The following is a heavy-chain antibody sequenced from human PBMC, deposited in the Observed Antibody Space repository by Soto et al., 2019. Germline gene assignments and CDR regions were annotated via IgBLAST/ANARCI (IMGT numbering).Heavy chain of an antibody. D-gene: IGHD3-22*01. Sequence: QVQLVQSGAEVKKPGSSVKVSCKASGGTFSSYAISWVRQAPGQGLEWMGGIIPIFGTANYAQKFQGRVTITADESTSTPYMELSSLRSEDTAVYYCARAARPITMIVEWYFDLWGRGTLVTVSS. CDR3: ARAARPITMIVEWYFDL. J-gene: IGHJ2*01. CDR2: IIPIFGTA. CDR1: GGTFSSYA. V-gene: IGHV1-69*01.